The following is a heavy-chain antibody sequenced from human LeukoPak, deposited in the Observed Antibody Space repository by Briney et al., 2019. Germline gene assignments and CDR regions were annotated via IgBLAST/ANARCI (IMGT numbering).Heavy chain of an antibody. CDR1: GYTFTSYY. J-gene: IGHJ4*02. V-gene: IGHV1-46*01. D-gene: IGHD2-2*01. Sequence: ASVKVSCKASGYTFTSYYMHWVRQAPGQGLEWMGIINPSGGSTSYAQKFQGRVTMTRDTSTSTGYMELSSVRSEDTAVYYCARGRDAHPVPAAMALDYWGQGPLVTVS. CDR2: INPSGGST. CDR3: ARGRDAHPVPAAMALDY.